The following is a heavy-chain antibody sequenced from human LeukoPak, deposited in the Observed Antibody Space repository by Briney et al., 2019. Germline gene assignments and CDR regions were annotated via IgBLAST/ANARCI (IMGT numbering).Heavy chain of an antibody. CDR2: ISSSSAP. J-gene: IGHJ4*02. Sequence: GGSLRLSCAASGFSFSTYGFNWVRQAPGKWLEWVSYISSSSAPYYADSVKGRFTISRDNAKNSMYLQMSSLRAEDTAVYYCARDWAARYFDYWGQGILVTISS. CDR1: GFSFSTYG. CDR3: ARDWAARYFDY. D-gene: IGHD3-16*01. V-gene: IGHV3-48*04.